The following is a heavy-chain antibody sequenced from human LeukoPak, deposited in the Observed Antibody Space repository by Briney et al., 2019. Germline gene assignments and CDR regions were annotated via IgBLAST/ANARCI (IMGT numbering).Heavy chain of an antibody. CDR1: GGPYGGTLNTYG. J-gene: IGHJ3*02. V-gene: IGHV1-69*13. CDR3: ARVSGCQGWGGSCLITDAFDI. D-gene: IGHD2-15*01. Sequence: SVKVSCKASGGPYGGTLNTYGFSWVRQAPGQGLEWMGGVIPVLGATTSAQKFQGRVTFAADESTNTAYMELSSLRSEDTALYYCARVSGCQGWGGSCLITDAFDIWGQGTMVTVSS. CDR2: VIPVLGAT.